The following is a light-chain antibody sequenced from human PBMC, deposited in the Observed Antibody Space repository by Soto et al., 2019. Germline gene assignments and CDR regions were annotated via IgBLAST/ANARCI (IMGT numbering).Light chain of an antibody. Sequence: EIVLTQSPGTLSLSPGERATLSCRASQSVSSNVAWYQQRPGQAPRLLIYRASTRATGIPARFSGSGSGTDFTLTISSLQSEDFAVYYCQQYNSWPTFGQGTKVDIK. J-gene: IGKJ1*01. CDR1: QSVSSN. CDR2: RAS. V-gene: IGKV3-15*01. CDR3: QQYNSWPT.